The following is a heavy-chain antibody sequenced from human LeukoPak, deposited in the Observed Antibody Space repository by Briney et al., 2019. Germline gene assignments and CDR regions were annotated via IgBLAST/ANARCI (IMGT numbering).Heavy chain of an antibody. D-gene: IGHD5-18*01. J-gene: IGHJ6*03. CDR3: ARVGYSYGDHNYYYYYYMDV. CDR2: IKQDGSEK. CDR1: GFSFDSYW. V-gene: IGHV3-7*01. Sequence: GVSLRLSCVASGFSFDSYWMNWVRQAPGRGLEWVANIKQDGSEKYYVDSVKGRFTISRDNAKNSLYLQMNSLRAEDTAVYYCARVGYSYGDHNYYYYYYMDVWGKGTTVTVSS.